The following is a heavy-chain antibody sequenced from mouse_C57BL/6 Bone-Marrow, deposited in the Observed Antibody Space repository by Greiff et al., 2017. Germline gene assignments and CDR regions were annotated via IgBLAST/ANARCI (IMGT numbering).Heavy chain of an antibody. D-gene: IGHD2-3*01. J-gene: IGHJ2*01. CDR3: ATFYDGYPFDY. V-gene: IGHV5-17*01. CDR2: ISSGSSTI. CDR1: GFTFSDYG. Sequence: EVKLVESGGGLVKPGGSLKLSCAASGFTFSDYGMHWVRQAPEKGLEWVAYISSGSSTIYYADTVKGRFTISRDNAKNTLFLQMTSLRSEDTAMYYCATFYDGYPFDYWGQGTTLTVPS.